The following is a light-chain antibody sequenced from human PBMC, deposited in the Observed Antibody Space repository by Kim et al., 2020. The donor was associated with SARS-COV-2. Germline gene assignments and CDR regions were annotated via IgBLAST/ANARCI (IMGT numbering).Light chain of an antibody. CDR2: GAS. J-gene: IGKJ1*01. Sequence: SVSPGDRANRSCRASQYVSSKLAWYQQKPGQVPRLLIYGASTRATGIPARFSGSGSGTEFTLTISSLQSEDFAVYYCQQYSNWRTFGQGTKVDIK. V-gene: IGKV3-15*01. CDR3: QQYSNWRT. CDR1: QYVSSK.